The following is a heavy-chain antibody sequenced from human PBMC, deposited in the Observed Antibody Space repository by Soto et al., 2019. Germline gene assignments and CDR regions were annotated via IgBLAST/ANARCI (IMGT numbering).Heavy chain of an antibody. D-gene: IGHD3-10*01. Sequence: TSETLSLTCAVYGGSFSGYYWSWIRQPPGKELEWIGEINHSGSTNYNPSLKSRVTISVDTSKNQFSLKLSSVTAADTAVYYFARGKGVLLWFGELFGFDYWGPGTLVTVSS. J-gene: IGHJ4*02. CDR1: GGSFSGYY. CDR2: INHSGST. V-gene: IGHV4-34*01. CDR3: ARGKGVLLWFGELFGFDY.